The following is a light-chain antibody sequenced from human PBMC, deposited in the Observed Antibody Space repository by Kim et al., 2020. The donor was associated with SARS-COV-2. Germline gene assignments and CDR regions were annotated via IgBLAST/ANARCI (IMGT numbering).Light chain of an antibody. J-gene: IGKJ1*01. CDR2: KAS. CDR1: QSISSW. Sequence: ASVGDRVTITCRASQSISSWLDWYQQKPGKAPKLLIYKASTLESGVPSTFSGSGSGTEFTLTISRLQPDDFATYYCQQYDTSWTFGQGTKVDIK. V-gene: IGKV1-5*03. CDR3: QQYDTSWT.